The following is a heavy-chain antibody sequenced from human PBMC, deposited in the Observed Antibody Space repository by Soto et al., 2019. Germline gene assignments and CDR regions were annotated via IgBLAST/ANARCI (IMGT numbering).Heavy chain of an antibody. V-gene: IGHV3-66*01. CDR1: GFSVGSNS. D-gene: IGHD3-16*01. CDR3: ATDRGGSLDF. J-gene: IGHJ4*02. CDR2: IYSGGST. Sequence: EVQLVESGGGLVQPGGSLRLSCAASGFSVGSNSMNWVRQAPGKGLEWVALIYSGGSTYYADSVKGRFTISKDTSKNTLYLQVNSLRAEDMAVYYCATDRGGSLDFWGQGTLVTVSS.